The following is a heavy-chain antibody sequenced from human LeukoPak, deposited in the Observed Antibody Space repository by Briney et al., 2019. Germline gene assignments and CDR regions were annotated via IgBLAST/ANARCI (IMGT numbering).Heavy chain of an antibody. Sequence: GSLRLSCAASGFTFSNYAMSWVRQAPRKGLEWLSVISGSGGNTHYADSVKGRLTISRDTSKNTLYLQIDSLTTDDTAIYYCAGRTITAGGDCLDYWGQGTLITVSS. CDR1: GFTFSNYA. D-gene: IGHD2-21*02. CDR2: ISGSGGNT. V-gene: IGHV3-23*01. CDR3: AGRTITAGGDCLDY. J-gene: IGHJ4*02.